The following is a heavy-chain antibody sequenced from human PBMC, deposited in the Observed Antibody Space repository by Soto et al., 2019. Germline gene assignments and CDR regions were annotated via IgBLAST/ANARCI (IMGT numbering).Heavy chain of an antibody. J-gene: IGHJ4*02. V-gene: IGHV3-21*02. CDR1: GFIFGDHV. Sequence: EVQLVESGGRLVQRGGSLRLSCSGSGFIFGDHVMDWVRQAPGKGLEWVAGISGSGNSPFFRDSVKGRFTISRDNAKNSLYLQMNSLRAEDTAVYYCARGGGAAGDFDYWGQGTLVTVSS. CDR2: ISGSGNSP. CDR3: ARGGGAAGDFDY. D-gene: IGHD6-13*01.